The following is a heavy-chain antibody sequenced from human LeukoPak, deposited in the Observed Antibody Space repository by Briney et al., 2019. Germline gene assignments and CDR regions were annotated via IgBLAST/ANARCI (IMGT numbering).Heavy chain of an antibody. CDR2: ISAYNGNT. V-gene: IGHV1-18*01. CDR1: GYTFTSYG. Sequence: ASVKVSCKASGYTFTSYGISWVRQAPGQGLEWMGWISAYNGNTNYAQKLQGRVTMTTDTSTSTAYVELRSLRSDDTAVYYCATERDNWSSEGDCWGQGTLVTVSS. J-gene: IGHJ4*02. CDR3: ATERDNWSSEGDC. D-gene: IGHD1-20*01.